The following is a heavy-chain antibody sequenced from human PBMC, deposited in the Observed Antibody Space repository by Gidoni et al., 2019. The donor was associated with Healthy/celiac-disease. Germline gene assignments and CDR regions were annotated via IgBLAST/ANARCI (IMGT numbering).Heavy chain of an antibody. V-gene: IGHV3-21*01. CDR2: ISSSSSYI. D-gene: IGHD3-3*01. Sequence: EVQLVESGGGLFKPGGSLRLSCAASGFTFSSYSMNWVRQAPGKGLEWVSSISSSSSYIYYADSVKGRFTISRDNAKNSLYLQMNSLRAEDTAVYYCARGRIERFLEWLPMYNWFDPWGQGTLVTVSS. CDR3: ARGRIERFLEWLPMYNWFDP. J-gene: IGHJ5*02. CDR1: GFTFSSYS.